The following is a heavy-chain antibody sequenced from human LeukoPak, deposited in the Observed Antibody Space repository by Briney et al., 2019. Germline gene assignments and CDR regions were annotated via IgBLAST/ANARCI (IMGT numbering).Heavy chain of an antibody. Sequence: GGSLRLSCAASGFTFSDHYMDWVRQAPGKGLEWVGRTRNKANSYTTEYAASVKGRFTISRDNAKSSLYLQMNSLRAEDTAVYYCAREIIGGASFLDYWGQGTLVTVSS. CDR2: TRNKANSYTT. D-gene: IGHD1-26*01. CDR1: GFTFSDHY. CDR3: AREIIGGASFLDY. V-gene: IGHV3-72*01. J-gene: IGHJ4*02.